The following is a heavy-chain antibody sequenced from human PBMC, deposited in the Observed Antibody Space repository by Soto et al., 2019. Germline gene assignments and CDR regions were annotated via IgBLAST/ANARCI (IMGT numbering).Heavy chain of an antibody. D-gene: IGHD6-19*01. Sequence: QEQLVQSGAEVKKPGSSVKVSCKASGDTFSSYAISWVRQAPGQGLEWMGGIIPIFGTANYAQKFQGRVTITADESTRTAYMELSSLRSEDTAVYYCARVPYSSGCPTRVFFEYWGQGTLVTVSS. J-gene: IGHJ4*02. CDR3: ARVPYSSGCPTRVFFEY. CDR1: GDTFSSYA. CDR2: IIPIFGTA. V-gene: IGHV1-69*01.